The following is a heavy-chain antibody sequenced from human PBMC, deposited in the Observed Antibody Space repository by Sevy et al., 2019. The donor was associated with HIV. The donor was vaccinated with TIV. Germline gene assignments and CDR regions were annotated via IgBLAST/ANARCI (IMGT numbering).Heavy chain of an antibody. V-gene: IGHV3-23*01. CDR3: AKDPAMWEPLYFDY. J-gene: IGHJ4*02. CDR2: FIGSGGST. D-gene: IGHD1-26*01. Sequence: GGSLRLSGAASGLTFSSYAMSWVRQPPGKGLGWVPAFIGSGGSTYYADSVKARFTISRDNSKNTLYLQMNSLRAEDTAVYYCAKDPAMWEPLYFDYWGQGTLVTVSS. CDR1: GLTFSSYA.